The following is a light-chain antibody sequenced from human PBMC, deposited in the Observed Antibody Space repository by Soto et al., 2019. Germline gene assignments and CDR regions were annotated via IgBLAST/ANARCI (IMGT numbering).Light chain of an antibody. CDR1: QSVSSRN. CDR3: LRYGDSRPAHT. Sequence: EMVLTQSPGTLSLSPGERATLSCRASQSVSSRNLAWYRQKHGQAPSLLIYGASNRATGIPDRFSGSGSGTDSNLTISRLEPEAFAVYYCLRYGDSRPAHTFGQGTKLEIK. J-gene: IGKJ2*01. V-gene: IGKV3-20*01. CDR2: GAS.